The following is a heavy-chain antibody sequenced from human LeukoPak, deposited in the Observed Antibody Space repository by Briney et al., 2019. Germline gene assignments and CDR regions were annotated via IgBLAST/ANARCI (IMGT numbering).Heavy chain of an antibody. CDR1: GHTFTSYG. V-gene: IGHV1-18*01. Sequence: GESLKISCKGSGHTFTSYGISWVRQAPGQGLEWMGWISAYNGNTNYAQKLQGRVTMTTDTSTSTAYMELRSLRSDDTAVYYCARDAGAVTPDYWGQGTLVTVSS. J-gene: IGHJ4*02. D-gene: IGHD4-4*01. CDR2: ISAYNGNT. CDR3: ARDAGAVTPDY.